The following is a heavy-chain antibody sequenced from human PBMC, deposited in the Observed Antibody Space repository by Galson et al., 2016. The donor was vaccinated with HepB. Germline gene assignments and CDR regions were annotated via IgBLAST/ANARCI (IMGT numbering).Heavy chain of an antibody. CDR3: AKDKNTAVESFYSAMDV. J-gene: IGHJ6*02. CDR2: ISWDGVTT. Sequence: SLRLSCAASGFTFDDYTIHWVGQAPGKRLEWVSLISWDGVTTYYANSLRGRFTISSDNTKNSLYMQMNSLTTEDTALYYCAKDKNTAVESFYSAMDVWGQGTTVTVSS. V-gene: IGHV3-43*01. D-gene: IGHD5-18*01. CDR1: GFTFDDYT.